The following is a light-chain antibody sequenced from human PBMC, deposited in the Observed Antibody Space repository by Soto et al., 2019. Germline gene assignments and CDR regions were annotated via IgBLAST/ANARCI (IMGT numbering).Light chain of an antibody. Sequence: EIVLTQSPGTLSLSPGERATLSCRASQSVSSSYLAWYQQKPGQAPRLLIYGASSRATGIPDRFSGSVSGTDFSLTISRLAPEDFAVYYCQQYSSSPKTVGQGTKVEIK. CDR1: QSVSSSY. V-gene: IGKV3-20*01. CDR2: GAS. J-gene: IGKJ1*01. CDR3: QQYSSSPKT.